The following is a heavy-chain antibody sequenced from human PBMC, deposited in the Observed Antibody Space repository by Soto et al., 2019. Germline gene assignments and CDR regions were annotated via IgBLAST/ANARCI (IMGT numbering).Heavy chain of an antibody. D-gene: IGHD3-3*01. Sequence: QITLKESGPTLVKPTQTLTLTCTFSGFSLSTSGVGVGWIRQPPGKALEWLALIYWDDDKRYSASLKSRLTITKDTSKNQVVLTMTNMDPVDTATYYCAHSTHHDFWSGGFDPWGQGTLVTVSS. CDR2: IYWDDDK. CDR3: AHSTHHDFWSGGFDP. J-gene: IGHJ5*02. CDR1: GFSLSTSGVG. V-gene: IGHV2-5*02.